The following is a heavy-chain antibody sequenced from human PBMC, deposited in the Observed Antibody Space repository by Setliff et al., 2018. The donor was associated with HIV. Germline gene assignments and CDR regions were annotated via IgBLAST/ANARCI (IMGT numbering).Heavy chain of an antibody. V-gene: IGHV5-51*01. CDR2: IYAGDSDT. CDR3: ARRVYCGGDCYPLVSFNWFDP. D-gene: IGHD2-21*02. Sequence: PGESLKISCKGSENTFRRYWIGWVRQMPGKGLEWMGIIYAGDSDTRYSPSFQGQVTISADKSISTAYLQGSSLKASDTAMYYCARRVYCGGDCYPLVSFNWFDPWGQGTLVTVSS. J-gene: IGHJ5*02. CDR1: ENTFRRYW.